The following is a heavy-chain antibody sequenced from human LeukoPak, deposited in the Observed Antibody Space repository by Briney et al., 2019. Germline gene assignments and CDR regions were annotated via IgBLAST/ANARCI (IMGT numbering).Heavy chain of an antibody. CDR1: AYTFNNYF. J-gene: IGHJ4*02. D-gene: IGHD2-8*01. CDR2: ISPHSHTT. V-gene: IGHV1-18*01. Sequence: ASVKVSCNASAYTFNNYFISWVRQAPGRGLEWVGWISPHSHTTHYAEKVQGRVTMTTDTSTTTVYMELRSLRSDDTAVYFCARGQSMYYWGQGTPVTVSS. CDR3: ARGQSMYY.